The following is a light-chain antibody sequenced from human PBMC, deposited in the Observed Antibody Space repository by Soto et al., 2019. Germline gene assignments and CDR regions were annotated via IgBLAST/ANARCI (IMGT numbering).Light chain of an antibody. CDR2: GAS. CDR3: AYYGTSPKFI. CDR1: QRITRNF. V-gene: IGKV3-20*01. J-gene: IGKJ3*01. Sequence: EVVMTQSPATLSVSPGERATLSCRASQRITRNFLAWYQQKPGQAPRFLFYGASGRATGIPDRFSGSGSETDFTLTISRLEPEDFAVYYCAYYGTSPKFIFGPGTKVDIK.